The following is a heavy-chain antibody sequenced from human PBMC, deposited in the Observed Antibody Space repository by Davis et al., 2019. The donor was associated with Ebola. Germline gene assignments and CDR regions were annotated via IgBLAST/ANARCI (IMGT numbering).Heavy chain of an antibody. J-gene: IGHJ4*02. CDR1: GYSFTNYW. D-gene: IGHD6-19*01. CDR2: IYPGDSET. CDR3: ARLGARRAVAALDY. Sequence: KVSCKGSGYSFTNYWIGWVRQMPGKGLEWMGIIYPGDSETSYSPSFQGQVTIPADKSTKTAFLQWSSLKASDTGMYSCARLGARRAVAALDYWGQGTLVTVSS. V-gene: IGHV5-51*01.